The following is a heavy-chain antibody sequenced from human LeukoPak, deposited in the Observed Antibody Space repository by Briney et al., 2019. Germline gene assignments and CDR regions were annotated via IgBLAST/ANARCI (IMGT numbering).Heavy chain of an antibody. J-gene: IGHJ4*02. D-gene: IGHD3-22*01. Sequence: SVKVSCKASGGTFSSYAVSWVRQAPGQGLEWMGRIIPIFGTANYAQKFQGRVTITTDESTSTAYMELSSLRSEDTAVYYCARARTKYYDSSGHYYGYWGQGTLVTVSS. CDR1: GGTFSSYA. CDR3: ARARTKYYDSSGHYYGY. CDR2: IIPIFGTA. V-gene: IGHV1-69*05.